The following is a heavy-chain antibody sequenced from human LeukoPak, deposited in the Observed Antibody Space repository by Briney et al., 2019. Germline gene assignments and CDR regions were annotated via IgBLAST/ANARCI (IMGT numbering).Heavy chain of an antibody. CDR3: QGAEHCTNGVCYFADY. V-gene: IGHV4-39*07. CDR1: GGSISSSSYY. Sequence: SETLSLTCTVSGGSISSSSYYWGWIRQPPGKGLEWIGSIYYSGSTYYNPSLKSRVTISVDTSKNQFSLKLSSVTAADTVVYYCQGAEHCTNGVCYFADYWGQGTLVTVSS. D-gene: IGHD2-8*01. CDR2: IYYSGST. J-gene: IGHJ4*02.